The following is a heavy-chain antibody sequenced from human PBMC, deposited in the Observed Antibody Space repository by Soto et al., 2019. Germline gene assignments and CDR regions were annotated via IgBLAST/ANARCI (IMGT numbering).Heavy chain of an antibody. CDR1: GGSISSGGYY. CDR2: ISYSGST. Sequence: SETLSLTCTVSGGSISSGGYYWSWIRQHPGTGLEWIGHISYSGSTYYNTSLKSRVTISVDTSRNQFSLIVNSVTAADTAVYYCTRGGAIVVVTAPFDLWGQGTLVTVSS. J-gene: IGHJ5*02. CDR3: TRGGAIVVVTAPFDL. V-gene: IGHV4-31*03. D-gene: IGHD2-21*02.